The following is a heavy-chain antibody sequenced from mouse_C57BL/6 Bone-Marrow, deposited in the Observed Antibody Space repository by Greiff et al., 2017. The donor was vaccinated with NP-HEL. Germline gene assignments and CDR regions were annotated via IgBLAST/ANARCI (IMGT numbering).Heavy chain of an antibody. V-gene: IGHV5-2*01. CDR3: ARHSTTVVAGGYFDV. D-gene: IGHD1-1*01. Sequence: DVMLVESGGGLVQPGESLKLSCESNEYEFPSHDMSWVRKTPEKRLELVAAINSDGGSTYYPDTMERRFIISRDNTKKTLYLQMSSLRSEETALYYCARHSTTVVAGGYFDVWGTGTTVTVSS. CDR1: EYEFPSHD. J-gene: IGHJ1*03. CDR2: INSDGGST.